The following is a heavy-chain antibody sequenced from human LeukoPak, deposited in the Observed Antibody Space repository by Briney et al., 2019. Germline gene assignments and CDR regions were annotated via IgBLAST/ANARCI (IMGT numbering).Heavy chain of an antibody. CDR3: GRAARPPYATFDI. Sequence: PSETLSLTCTVSGASISSKSYYWGWIRQPPGKGLEWIGNIYYSGSTYYNPSLKSRVTISLDTSKNQFSLKLTSVTAADTAVYYCGRAARPPYATFDIWGQGTMVTVSS. V-gene: IGHV4-39*07. D-gene: IGHD2-2*01. CDR1: GASISSKSYY. J-gene: IGHJ3*02. CDR2: IYYSGST.